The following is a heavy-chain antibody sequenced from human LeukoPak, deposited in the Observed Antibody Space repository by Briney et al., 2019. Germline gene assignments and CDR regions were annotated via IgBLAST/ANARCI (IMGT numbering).Heavy chain of an antibody. CDR1: GGTFSSYA. J-gene: IGHJ4*02. V-gene: IGHV1-69*01. CDR3: TTLAVAGPDRGY. CDR2: IIPIFGTA. D-gene: IGHD6-19*01. Sequence: EASVKVSCKASGGTFSSYAISWVRQAPGQGLEWMGGIIPIFGTANYAQKFQGRVTITADESTSTAYMELSSLRSEDTAVYYCTTLAVAGPDRGYWGQGTLVTVSS.